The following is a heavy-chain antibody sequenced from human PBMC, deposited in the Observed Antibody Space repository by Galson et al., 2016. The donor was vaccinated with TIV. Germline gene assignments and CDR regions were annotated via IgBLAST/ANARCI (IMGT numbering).Heavy chain of an antibody. V-gene: IGHV1-2*02. D-gene: IGHD4-17*01. CDR2: ISPNTGDT. CDR1: GYTFTGYY. Sequence: SVKVSCKASGYTFTGYYIHWVRQAPGQGLEWMGWISPNTGDTNYAQKFKGRVTMTRDTSITTVYMELTRLRPDDTAVYYCARFEYGDYVDYWGQGTLVTVSS. CDR3: ARFEYGDYVDY. J-gene: IGHJ4*02.